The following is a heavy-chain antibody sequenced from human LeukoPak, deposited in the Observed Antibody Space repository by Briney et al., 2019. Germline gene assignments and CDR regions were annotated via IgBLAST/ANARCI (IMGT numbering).Heavy chain of an antibody. D-gene: IGHD4-17*01. Sequence: GGSLEISCQGSGYRFTSNWIGWVRQLPGKGLEWMGIIYPGDSDTRYSPSFLGQVTISADRSISTAYLQWSSLKASVTAMYYCVRHGYYGDYGGLPFDYWGQGTLVTVSS. CDR3: VRHGYYGDYGGLPFDY. J-gene: IGHJ4*02. V-gene: IGHV5-51*01. CDR1: GYRFTSNW. CDR2: IYPGDSDT.